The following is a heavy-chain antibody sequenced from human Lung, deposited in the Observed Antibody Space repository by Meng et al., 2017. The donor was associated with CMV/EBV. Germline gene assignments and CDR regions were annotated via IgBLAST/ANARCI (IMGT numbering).Heavy chain of an antibody. CDR3: ARARDRSVPGRFDP. Sequence: GGSXRLXXAASGFTFSDYYMSWIRQAPGKGLEWFSYISNSGTTIYYTDPVKGRFTISRDNAENSLYLQMNSLRVEDTAVYYCARARDRSVPGRFDPWGQGTLVTVSS. V-gene: IGHV3-11*01. CDR2: ISNSGTTI. D-gene: IGHD3-10*02. CDR1: GFTFSDYY. J-gene: IGHJ5*02.